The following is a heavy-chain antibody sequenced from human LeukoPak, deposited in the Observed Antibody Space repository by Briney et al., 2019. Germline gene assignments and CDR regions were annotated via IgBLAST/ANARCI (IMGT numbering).Heavy chain of an antibody. CDR3: ARDPPSAY. CDR2: IWYDGSNK. V-gene: IGHV3-33*08. J-gene: IGHJ4*02. Sequence: PGGSLRLSCVVSGFTFSSYGMYWVRQAPGKGLEWVAVIWYDGSNKYYADSVKGRFTISRDNAKNSLYLQMNSLRAEDTAVYYCARDPPSAYWGQGTLVTVSS. CDR1: GFTFSSYG.